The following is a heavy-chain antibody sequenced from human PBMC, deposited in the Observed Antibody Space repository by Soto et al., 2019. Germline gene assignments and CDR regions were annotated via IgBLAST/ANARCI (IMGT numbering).Heavy chain of an antibody. J-gene: IGHJ4*02. CDR3: ARGVPCPYYGSGTYIDY. V-gene: IGHV4-34*01. CDR1: GGSFSGYY. Sequence: QVQLQQWGAELLKPSETLSLTCAVYGGSFSGYYWNWIRQTPGKGLEWIGEINHSGRTNYNPSHKSRVPRPVDTSKNQFSLRLSSVTAADTAVHRCARGVPCPYYGSGTYIDYWGQGTLVTVSS. D-gene: IGHD3-10*01. CDR2: INHSGRT.